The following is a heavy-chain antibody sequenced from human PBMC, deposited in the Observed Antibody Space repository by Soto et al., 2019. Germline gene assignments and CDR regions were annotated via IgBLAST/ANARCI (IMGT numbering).Heavy chain of an antibody. CDR1: GFTFSDYY. D-gene: IGHD3-9*01. CDR3: AREYYDILTSQGFVDY. Sequence: PGGSLRLSCAASGFTFSDYYMSWIRQAPGKGLEWVSYISSSGSTIYYADSVKGRFTISRDNAKNSLYLQMNSLRAEDTAVYYCAREYYDILTSQGFVDYWGQGTLVTVSS. CDR2: ISSSGSTI. J-gene: IGHJ4*02. V-gene: IGHV3-11*01.